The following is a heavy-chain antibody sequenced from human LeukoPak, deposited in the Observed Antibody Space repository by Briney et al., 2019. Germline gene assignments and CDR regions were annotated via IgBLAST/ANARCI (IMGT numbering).Heavy chain of an antibody. CDR2: INHSGST. CDR3: ARERIVVVTTDAFDI. V-gene: IGHV4-34*01. J-gene: IGHJ3*02. CDR1: GGSFSGYY. D-gene: IGHD2-21*02. Sequence: SETLSLTCAVYGGSFSGYYWNWIRQPPGKGLEWIGEINHSGSTNYNPSLKGRVTISVDTSKNQFSLKLSSVTAADTAVYYCARERIVVVTTDAFDIWGQGTMVTVSS.